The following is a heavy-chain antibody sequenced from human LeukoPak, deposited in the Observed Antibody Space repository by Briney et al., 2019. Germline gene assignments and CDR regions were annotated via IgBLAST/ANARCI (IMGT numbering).Heavy chain of an antibody. J-gene: IGHJ4*02. CDR1: GFTFSSYA. CDR2: ISGSGGST. CDR3: AKAAEHIMIMFGGVIATPFDY. D-gene: IGHD3-16*02. Sequence: PGGSLRLSCAASGFTFSSYAMSWVRQAPGKGLEWVSAISGSGGSTYYADSVKGRFTISRDNSKNTLYLQMNSLRAEDTAVYYCAKAAEHIMIMFGGVIATPFDYWGQGTLVTVSS. V-gene: IGHV3-23*01.